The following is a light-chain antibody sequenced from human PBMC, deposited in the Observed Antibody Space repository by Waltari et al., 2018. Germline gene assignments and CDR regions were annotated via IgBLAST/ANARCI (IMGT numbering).Light chain of an antibody. CDR3: ATWDDSLNGVV. CDR2: SNN. V-gene: IGLV1-44*01. CDR1: RSNIGTNP. Sequence: QSVLTQPPSASGTPGQGVTLSCSGSRSNIGTNPVNWYQQLPGTAPKVLMYSNNQRPSGVPDRFSGSKSGTSASLAVSGLQSEDEGDYYCATWDDSLNGVVFGGGTKLTVL. J-gene: IGLJ2*01.